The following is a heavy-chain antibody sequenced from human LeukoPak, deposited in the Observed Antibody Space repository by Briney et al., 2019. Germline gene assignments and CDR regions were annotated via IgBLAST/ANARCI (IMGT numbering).Heavy chain of an antibody. CDR3: TRHNYDRSGYGAFDI. J-gene: IGHJ3*02. Sequence: GGSLKLSCAASGFAFSGSDIHWVRQASGKGLEWVGHIRSKTNNYATADAASVKGRFTFSRDDSKNTAYIQMNSLKTEDTAVYYCTRHNYDRSGYGAFDIWGQGTMVTVSS. CDR2: IRSKTNNYAT. D-gene: IGHD3-22*01. CDR1: GFAFSGSD. V-gene: IGHV3-73*01.